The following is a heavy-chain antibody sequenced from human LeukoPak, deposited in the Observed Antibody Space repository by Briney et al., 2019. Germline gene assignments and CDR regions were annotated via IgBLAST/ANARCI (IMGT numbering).Heavy chain of an antibody. Sequence: SETLSLTCAVSSGSISTNWWSWVRQPPGKGLEWIGEIYHGGSTNYNPSLKSRVSISVDKSNNQFSLKLTSVTAADTAVYYCARDHSTGIDYWGQGTLVTVSS. CDR1: SGSISTNW. D-gene: IGHD2/OR15-2a*01. J-gene: IGHJ4*02. V-gene: IGHV4-4*02. CDR2: IYHGGST. CDR3: ARDHSTGIDY.